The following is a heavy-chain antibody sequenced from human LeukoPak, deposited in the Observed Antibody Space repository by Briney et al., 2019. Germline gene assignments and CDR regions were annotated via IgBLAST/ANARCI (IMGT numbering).Heavy chain of an antibody. D-gene: IGHD3-10*01. J-gene: IGHJ6*02. CDR3: ARSYYGAGSYGAYYYYGMDV. Sequence: SQTLSLPCTVSVGSISRYYWSWIPQPPGKGLEWFGNIYYSGSTNYNTSLQSRVTISQDPSKNQISLELSSVTAADTAVYYCARSYYGAGSYGAYYYYGMDVWGQGTTVTVSS. CDR2: IYYSGST. CDR1: VGSISRYY. V-gene: IGHV4-59*01.